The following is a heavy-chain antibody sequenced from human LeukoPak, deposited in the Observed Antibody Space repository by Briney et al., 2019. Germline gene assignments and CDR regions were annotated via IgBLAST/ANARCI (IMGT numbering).Heavy chain of an antibody. D-gene: IGHD3-10*01. V-gene: IGHV3-23*01. J-gene: IGHJ4*02. CDR3: AKDPPYYYGSGSYYFDY. Sequence: GGSLRLSCAASGFTFSDYYMSWIRQAPGKGLEWVSAISGSGGSTYYADSVKGRFTISRDNSKNTLYLQMNSLRAEDTAVYYCAKDPPYYYGSGSYYFDYWGQGTLATVSS. CDR1: GFTFSDYY. CDR2: ISGSGGST.